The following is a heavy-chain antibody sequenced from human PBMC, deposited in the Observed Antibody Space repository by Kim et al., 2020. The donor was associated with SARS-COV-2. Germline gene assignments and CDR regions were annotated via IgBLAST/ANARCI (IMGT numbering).Heavy chain of an antibody. CDR3: AGHTRGLAAEYFQH. CDR1: GGSISSYY. D-gene: IGHD1-26*01. V-gene: IGHV4-59*08. CDR2: IYYSGST. Sequence: SETLSLTCTVSGGSISSYYWSWIRQPPGKGLEWIGYIYYSGSTNYHPSLKSRVTISGDTSKNQFSLKLSSVTAADTAVYYCAGHTRGLAAEYFQHWGQGTLVTVSS. J-gene: IGHJ1*01.